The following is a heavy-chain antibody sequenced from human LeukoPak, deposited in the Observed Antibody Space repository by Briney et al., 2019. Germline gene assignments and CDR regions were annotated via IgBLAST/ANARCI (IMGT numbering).Heavy chain of an antibody. CDR2: VHYDGSNK. Sequence: GGSLRLSCAASGFTLSSYGIHWVRQAPGKGPEWVAFVHYDGSNKYYADSVKGRFTVSRDNSKNTVYLEMNSLNSEDTAVYYCAKDPWDYWGQGTLVTVSS. J-gene: IGHJ4*02. CDR3: AKDPWDY. CDR1: GFTLSSYG. V-gene: IGHV3-30*02.